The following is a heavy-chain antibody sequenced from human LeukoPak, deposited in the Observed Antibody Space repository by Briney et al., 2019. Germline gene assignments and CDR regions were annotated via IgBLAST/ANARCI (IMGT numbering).Heavy chain of an antibody. J-gene: IGHJ4*02. CDR1: GFIFSDYY. Sequence: GGSLRLSCAASGFIFSDYYMSWIRQAPGKGLEWVSYISSSGSTIYYADSVKGRFTISRDNARNSLYLQMNSLRAEDTAVYSCARDFRNRGFAYWGQGTLVTVSS. CDR3: ARDFRNRGFAY. D-gene: IGHD7-27*01. V-gene: IGHV3-11*01. CDR2: ISSSGSTI.